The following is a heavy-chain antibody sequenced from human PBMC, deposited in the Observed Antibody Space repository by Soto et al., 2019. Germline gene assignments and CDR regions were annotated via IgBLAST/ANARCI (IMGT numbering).Heavy chain of an antibody. V-gene: IGHV4-31*11. D-gene: IGHD3-22*01. CDR1: GDSISSDGYY. J-gene: IGHJ4*02. CDR3: ARVTTEFDY. CDR2: IYHSGTT. Sequence: QLQLEESGPGLVKPSQTLSLTCAVSGDSISSDGYYWSWIRQHPGKVLEWIGHIYHSGTTYYNPALKSRVSVSLDPSINQCSLNVTSVTSAGTAVYYCARVTTEFDYWGLGTLVSVSS.